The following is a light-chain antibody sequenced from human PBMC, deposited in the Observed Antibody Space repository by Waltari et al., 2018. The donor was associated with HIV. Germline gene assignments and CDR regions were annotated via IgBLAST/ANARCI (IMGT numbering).Light chain of an antibody. CDR1: QSVNSY. J-gene: IGKJ5*01. Sequence: EIVLTQSPATLSLSPGERATLPCRASQSVNSYLAWYQQKPGQAPRLLIYDASNRASGLPARFSGSGSGTDFTLTISGLEPEDFAVYYCQQRSTSITFGQGTRLDIK. CDR2: DAS. CDR3: QQRSTSIT. V-gene: IGKV3-11*01.